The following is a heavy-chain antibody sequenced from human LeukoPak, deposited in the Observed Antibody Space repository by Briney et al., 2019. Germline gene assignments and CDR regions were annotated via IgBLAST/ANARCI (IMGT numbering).Heavy chain of an antibody. CDR3: ARVEKGFWSGFKMDV. V-gene: IGHV3-48*01. Sequence: GGSLRLSCTGSGYSFSSHSMTWVRQAPGKGLEWISYISGGGGIIDYADSVKGRFTTSRANDYNSLYLQMSRLTGEDTAVYFCARVEKGFWSGFKMDVWGMGTTVTVSS. J-gene: IGHJ6*04. CDR2: ISGGGGII. D-gene: IGHD3-3*01. CDR1: GYSFSSHS.